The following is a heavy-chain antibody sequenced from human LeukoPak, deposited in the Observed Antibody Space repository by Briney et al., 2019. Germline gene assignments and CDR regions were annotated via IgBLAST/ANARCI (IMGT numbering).Heavy chain of an antibody. J-gene: IGHJ4*02. CDR3: AKRNGYYDFWSGYYLDY. V-gene: IGHV3-23*01. CDR2: ISGSGGST. Sequence: GGSLRLSCAASGFTFSSYAMSWVRQAPGKGLEWVSAISGSGGSTYYADSVKGRFTISRDNSKNTLYLQMNSLRAEDTAVYYCAKRNGYYDFWSGYYLDYWGQGTLVTVSS. CDR1: GFTFSSYA. D-gene: IGHD3-3*01.